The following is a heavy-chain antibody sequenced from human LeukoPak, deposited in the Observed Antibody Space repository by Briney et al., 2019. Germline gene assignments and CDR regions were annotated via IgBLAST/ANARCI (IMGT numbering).Heavy chain of an antibody. CDR1: GFTFSSYA. D-gene: IGHD4-17*01. V-gene: IGHV3-30-3*01. Sequence: GGSLRLSCAASGFTFSSYAMHWVRQAPGKGLEWVAVISYDGSNKYYADSVKGRFTISRDNSENTLYLQMNSLTAEDTAVYYCARGHDYGDYLRYYYYYYMDVWGQGTTVTVSS. CDR2: ISYDGSNK. J-gene: IGHJ6*02. CDR3: ARGHDYGDYLRYYYYYYMDV.